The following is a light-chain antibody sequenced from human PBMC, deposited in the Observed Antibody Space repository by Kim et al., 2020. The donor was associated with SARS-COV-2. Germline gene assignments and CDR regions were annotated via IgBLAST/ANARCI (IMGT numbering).Light chain of an antibody. CDR2: DES. J-gene: IGLJ2*01. CDR3: QVWDSSSDHPV. Sequence: APGKTARITCGGNNIGSKSVHWYQQKPGQAPVLVVYDESDRPSGIPERFSGSNSGNTATLTISRVEAGDEADYYCQVWDSSSDHPVFGGGTQLTVL. CDR1: NIGSKS. V-gene: IGLV3-21*03.